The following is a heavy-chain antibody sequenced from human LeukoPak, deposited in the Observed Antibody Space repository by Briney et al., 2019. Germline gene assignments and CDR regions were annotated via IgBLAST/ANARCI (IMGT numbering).Heavy chain of an antibody. V-gene: IGHV5-51*01. CDR3: ARQHYSSGWYPGYFDY. Sequence: GEPLNISCKGSGYSFTSYWIGWVRQMPGKGLEWMGIIYPGDSDTRYSPSFQGQVTISADKSISTAYLQWSSLKASDTAMYYCARQHYSSGWYPGYFDYWGQGTLVTVSS. CDR2: IYPGDSDT. J-gene: IGHJ4*02. D-gene: IGHD6-19*01. CDR1: GYSFTSYW.